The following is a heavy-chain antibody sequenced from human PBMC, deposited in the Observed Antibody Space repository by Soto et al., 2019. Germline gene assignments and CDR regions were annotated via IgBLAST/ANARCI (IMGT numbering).Heavy chain of an antibody. CDR2: ISSSSSYI. Sequence: GGSLRLSCAASGFTFSSYSMNWVRQAPGKGLEWVSSISSSSSYIYYADSVKGRFTISRDNAKNSLYLQMNSLRADEAVVYCGAEEDSLGAFDIWGQGTMVTVSS. J-gene: IGHJ3*02. CDR1: GFTFSSYS. D-gene: IGHD3-16*01. V-gene: IGHV3-21*01. CDR3: AEEDSLGAFDI.